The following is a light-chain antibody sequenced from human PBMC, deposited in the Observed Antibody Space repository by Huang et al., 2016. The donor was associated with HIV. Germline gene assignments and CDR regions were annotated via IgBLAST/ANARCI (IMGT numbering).Light chain of an antibody. CDR3: QQRSNWPPFT. CDR1: QKLNTY. J-gene: IGKJ3*01. CDR2: DAA. Sequence: EILLTQSPATLSLSPGERANLSCKASQKLNTYLAWYQQKPGQAPRLLIYDAATRAPVTPPMVRGSGSGTDFTLTITNLEPEDFAVYFCQQRSNWPPFTFGPGTKVDRK. V-gene: IGKV3-11*01.